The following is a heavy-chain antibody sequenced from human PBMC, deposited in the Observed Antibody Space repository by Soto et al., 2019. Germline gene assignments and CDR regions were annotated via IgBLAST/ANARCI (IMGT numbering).Heavy chain of an antibody. CDR1: GGSIRSRSDQ. J-gene: IGHJ5*02. CDR2: SYYSGSV. D-gene: IGHD2-21*01. Sequence: HLQESGPGLVEPSETLSLTCVVSGGSIRSRSDQWDWIRQSPGKGLECIGSSYYSGSVFYNPSLESRVTMSVDTSKNQFSLKVRSVTAADTAVYSCARRLGGRYFGNWVDHWGQGSLVTVS. V-gene: IGHV4-39*01. CDR3: ARRLGGRYFGNWVDH.